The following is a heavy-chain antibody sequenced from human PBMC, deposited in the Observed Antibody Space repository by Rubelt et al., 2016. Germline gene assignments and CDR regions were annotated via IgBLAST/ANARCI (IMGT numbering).Heavy chain of an antibody. Sequence: GFTLNNYWMHWVRQAPGKGLVWVSEIKYDGSATNYADSVKGRFTISRDNAKSSLFLEMNSLRAEDTAVYYCARDVTPEYNRAWFDAFDIWGQGTMVTVSS. J-gene: IGHJ3*02. CDR1: GFTLNNYW. D-gene: IGHD1-14*01. V-gene: IGHV3-74*01. CDR3: ARDVTPEYNRAWFDAFDI. CDR2: IKYDGSAT.